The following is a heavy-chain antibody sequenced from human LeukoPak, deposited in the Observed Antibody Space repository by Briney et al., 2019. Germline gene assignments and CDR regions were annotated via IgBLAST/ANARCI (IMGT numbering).Heavy chain of an antibody. D-gene: IGHD3-10*01. CDR3: ARVTMVRGVSPHFDY. CDR1: GFTFSSYS. J-gene: IGHJ4*02. Sequence: GGSLRLSCAASGFTFSSYSMNWVRQAPGKGLEWVSSISSSSSYIYYADSVKGRFTISRDNAKNSLYLQMNSLRAEDTAVYYCARVTMVRGVSPHFDYWGQGTLVTVSS. CDR2: ISSSSSYI. V-gene: IGHV3-21*01.